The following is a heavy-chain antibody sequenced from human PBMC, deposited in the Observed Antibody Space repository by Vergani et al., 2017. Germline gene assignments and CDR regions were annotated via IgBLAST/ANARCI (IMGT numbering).Heavy chain of an antibody. Sequence: EVQLLESGGGLVQPGGSLRLSCAASGFTFMTHAMSWVRQAPGKGLEGVSVISGSGGNTNYADSGKGRFSISRDNSKNTLYLQMNSLRAEDTAVYYCAKVSPTVTTWRFFDYWGQGTLVTVSS. D-gene: IGHD4-17*01. CDR2: ISGSGGNT. J-gene: IGHJ4*02. CDR3: AKVSPTVTTWRFFDY. CDR1: GFTFMTHA. V-gene: IGHV3-23*01.